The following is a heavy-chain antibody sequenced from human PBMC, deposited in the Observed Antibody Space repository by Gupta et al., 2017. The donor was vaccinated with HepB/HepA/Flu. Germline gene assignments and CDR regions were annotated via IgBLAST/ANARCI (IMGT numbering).Heavy chain of an antibody. Sequence: VTLKDTGTVLVQPTETLTLRCTVSGFSLSNASMVVSWIRQPPGKALEWLAHIFSNDEKSYSTSLKSRLTISKDTSKSQVVLTMTNMDPVDTATDYCARRLEHHAFDIWGQGTMVTVSS. CDR3: ARRLEHHAFDI. CDR2: IFSNDEK. V-gene: IGHV2-26*01. D-gene: IGHD1/OR15-1a*01. CDR1: GFSLSNASMV. J-gene: IGHJ3*02.